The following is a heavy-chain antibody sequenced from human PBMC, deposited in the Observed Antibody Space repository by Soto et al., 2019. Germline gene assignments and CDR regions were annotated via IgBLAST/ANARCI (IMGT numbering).Heavy chain of an antibody. J-gene: IGHJ6*02. CDR1: GFTFSSYA. CDR3: VRLPHGYGMDV. CDR2: ISSNGGST. V-gene: IGHV3-64D*06. Sequence: GGSLRLSCSASGFTFSSYAMHWVRQAPGKGLEYVSAISSNGGSTYYADSVKGRFTISRDNSKNTLYLQMSSLRAEDTAVYYCVRLPHGYGMDVWGQGTTVTVSS.